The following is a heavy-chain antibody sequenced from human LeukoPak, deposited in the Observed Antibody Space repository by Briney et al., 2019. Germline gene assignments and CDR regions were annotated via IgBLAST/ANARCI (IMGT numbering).Heavy chain of an antibody. J-gene: IGHJ4*02. CDR1: GFTFSSYW. D-gene: IGHD3-3*01. CDR2: IKQDGSEK. V-gene: IGHV3-7*01. Sequence: GGSLRLSCAASGFTFSSYWMSWVRQAPGKGLEWVANIKQDGSEKYYVDSVKGGVTISRDNAKNSLYLQMNSLRAEDTAVYYCAREGFLEWLVNIDYWGQGTLVTVSS. CDR3: AREGFLEWLVNIDY.